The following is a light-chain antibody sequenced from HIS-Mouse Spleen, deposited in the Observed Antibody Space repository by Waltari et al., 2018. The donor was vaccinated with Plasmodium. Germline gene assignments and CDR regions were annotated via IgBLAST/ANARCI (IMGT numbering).Light chain of an antibody. J-gene: IGKJ2*01. CDR1: QSLLHSNGYNY. Sequence: DIVMTQSPLSLPVTPGAPASISCRSSQSLLHSNGYNYLDWYLQKPGQSPQLLIYLGSNRASGVPDRFSGSGSGTDFTLKISRVEAEDAGVYYCMQALQTPRYTFGQGTKLEIK. CDR2: LGS. CDR3: MQALQTPRYT. V-gene: IGKV2-28*01.